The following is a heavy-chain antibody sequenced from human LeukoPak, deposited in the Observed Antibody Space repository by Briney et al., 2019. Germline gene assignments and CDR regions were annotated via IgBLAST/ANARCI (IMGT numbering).Heavy chain of an antibody. Sequence: PSETLSLTCTVSGASISGHYWSWIRQSPGKGLEWIGYISYSGITNYNPSLKSRVPISVDTSKNHFSLRLSSVTAADTAVYYCASRAHCSGGSCYGNWFDPWGQGTLVTVSS. CDR3: ASRAHCSGGSCYGNWFDP. CDR2: ISYSGIT. D-gene: IGHD2-15*01. V-gene: IGHV4-59*11. J-gene: IGHJ5*02. CDR1: GASISGHY.